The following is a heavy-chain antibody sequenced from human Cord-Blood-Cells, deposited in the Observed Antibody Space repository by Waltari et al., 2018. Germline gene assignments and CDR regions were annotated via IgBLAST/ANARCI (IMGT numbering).Heavy chain of an antibody. CDR3: ARENSGYDYYYYYRDV. CDR1: GGTFSSYA. J-gene: IGHJ6*03. V-gene: IGHV1-69*09. CDR2: IIPILGIA. D-gene: IGHD5-12*01. Sequence: QVQLVQSGAEVKKPGSSVKVSCKASGGTFSSYAISWVRQAPGQGLEWMGRIIPILGIANYAQKFQGRVTITADKSTSTAYMELSSLRSEDTAVYYCARENSGYDYYYYYRDVWGKGTTVTVSS.